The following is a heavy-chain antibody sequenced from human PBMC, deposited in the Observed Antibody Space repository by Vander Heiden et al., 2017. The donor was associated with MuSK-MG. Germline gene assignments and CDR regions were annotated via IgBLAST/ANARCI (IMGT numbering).Heavy chain of an antibody. V-gene: IGHV3-53*01. CDR1: GFIVSSYY. CDR2: IYNGGGT. J-gene: IGHJ6*02. D-gene: IGHD1-1*01. CDR3: ARAPISASQVYNMDV. Sequence: EVQRVESGGGLIQPGGSLRLSCAASGFIVSSYYMSWVLQAPGKGLEWVSIIYNGGGTYYADSVQGRFTISRDNSKNTVYLQMNSLRAEDTAVYYCARAPISASQVYNMDVWGQGTTVTVSS.